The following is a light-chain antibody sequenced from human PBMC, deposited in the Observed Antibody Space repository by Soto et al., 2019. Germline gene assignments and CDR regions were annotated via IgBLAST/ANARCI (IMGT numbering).Light chain of an antibody. J-gene: IGLJ1*01. CDR2: DNN. Sequence: QSVLTQPPSVSAAPGQKVTISCSGSSSNIGSNYVSWYQHLPGTAPKLLIYDNNERPSGIPDRFSGSKSGTSATLGITGLQTEDEADYYFGTWDNSLSALYVFGTGTKLTVL. CDR3: GTWDNSLSALYV. V-gene: IGLV1-51*01. CDR1: SSNIGSNY.